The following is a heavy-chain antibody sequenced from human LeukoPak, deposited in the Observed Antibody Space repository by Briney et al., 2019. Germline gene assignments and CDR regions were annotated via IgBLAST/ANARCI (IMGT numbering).Heavy chain of an antibody. Sequence: GGSLRFSCTASGFTFGDYAMSWFRQAPGKGLEWVGFIRSKAYGGATENAASVKGRFTISRDDSKSIAYLQMNSLKTEDTAVYYCARGGVYCSSVSCSVDYWGQGILVTVSS. CDR2: IRSKAYGGAT. V-gene: IGHV3-49*03. D-gene: IGHD2-2*01. CDR3: ARGGVYCSSVSCSVDY. J-gene: IGHJ4*02. CDR1: GFTFGDYA.